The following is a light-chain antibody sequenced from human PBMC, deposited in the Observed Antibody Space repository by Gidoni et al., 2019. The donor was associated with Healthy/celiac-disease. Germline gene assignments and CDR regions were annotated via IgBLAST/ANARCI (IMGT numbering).Light chain of an antibody. V-gene: IGLV3-1*01. CDR3: QAWDSSTVV. Sequence: SYELTQPPSVSVSPGQTARITGSGDKLGDKYACWYQQKPCQSPVLVIYQDNKRPSGIPERFSGSNSGNTATLTVSGTQAMDEADYYCQAWDSSTVVFGGGTKLTVL. CDR1: KLGDKY. J-gene: IGLJ2*01. CDR2: QDN.